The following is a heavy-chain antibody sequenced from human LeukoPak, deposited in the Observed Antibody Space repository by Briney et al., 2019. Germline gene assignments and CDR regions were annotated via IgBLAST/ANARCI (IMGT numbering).Heavy chain of an antibody. V-gene: IGHV3-48*02. CDR3: LRGGAYCPEY. CDR2: ISSSSSPI. J-gene: IGHJ4*02. CDR1: GFTFSGDN. Sequence: GGSLRLSRAASGFTFSGDNLKRLRQAPGKGLEWISYISSSSSPIFYADSVKGRFTISRDNAKNSLYLQMNSLRDEDTGVYYCLRGGAYCPEYWGQGTLVTVSS. D-gene: IGHD1-26*01.